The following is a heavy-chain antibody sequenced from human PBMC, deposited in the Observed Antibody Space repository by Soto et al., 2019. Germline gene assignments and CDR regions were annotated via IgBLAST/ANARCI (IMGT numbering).Heavy chain of an antibody. CDR3: ARAVGSSSSGRSYYYGMDV. J-gene: IGHJ6*02. D-gene: IGHD6-6*01. V-gene: IGHV4-34*01. Sequence: PTETLSLTCAVYGGSFSGYYWSWIRQPPGKGLEWIGEINHSGSTNYNPSLKSRVTISVDTSKNQFSLKLSSVTAADTAVYYCARAVGSSSSGRSYYYGMDVWGQRTTVTVSS. CDR2: INHSGST. CDR1: GGSFSGYY.